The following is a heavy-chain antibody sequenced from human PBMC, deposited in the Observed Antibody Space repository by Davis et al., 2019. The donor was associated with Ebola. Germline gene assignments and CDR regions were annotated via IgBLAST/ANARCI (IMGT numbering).Heavy chain of an antibody. Sequence: HSQTLSLTCAISGDSVSRNSAAWNWIRQSPSRGLEWLGRTYYRSKWYNDYAVSVKSRITINPDTSKNQFSLQLNSVTPEDTAVYYCARDLWIAAAGPFDYWGQGTLVTVSS. V-gene: IGHV6-1*01. CDR3: ARDLWIAAAGPFDY. J-gene: IGHJ4*02. CDR2: TYYRSKWYN. CDR1: GDSVSRNSAA. D-gene: IGHD6-13*01.